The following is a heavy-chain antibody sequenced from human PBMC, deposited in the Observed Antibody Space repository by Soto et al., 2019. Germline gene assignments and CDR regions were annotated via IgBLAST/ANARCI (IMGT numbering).Heavy chain of an antibody. CDR1: GFTFSSYS. Sequence: GGSLRLSCAASGFTFSSYSMNWVRQAPGKGLEWVSSISSSSSYIYYADSVKGRFTISRDNAKNSLYLQMNSLRAEDTAVYYCARDGGSGDGNLSFDYWGQGTLVTVSS. J-gene: IGHJ4*02. CDR2: ISSSSSYI. CDR3: ARDGGSGDGNLSFDY. D-gene: IGHD3-10*01. V-gene: IGHV3-21*01.